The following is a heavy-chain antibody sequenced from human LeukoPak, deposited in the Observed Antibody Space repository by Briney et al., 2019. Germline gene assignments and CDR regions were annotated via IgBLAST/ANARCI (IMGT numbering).Heavy chain of an antibody. CDR3: ARGVPAALRLARWFDP. V-gene: IGHV1-18*01. Sequence: ASVKVSCKASGYTFTSYGISWVRQAPGQGLEWMGWISAYNGNTNYAQKLQGRVTMTTDTSTSTADMELRSLRSDDTAVYYCARGVPAALRLARWFDPWGQGTLVTVSS. CDR2: ISAYNGNT. J-gene: IGHJ5*02. CDR1: GYTFTSYG. D-gene: IGHD2-2*02.